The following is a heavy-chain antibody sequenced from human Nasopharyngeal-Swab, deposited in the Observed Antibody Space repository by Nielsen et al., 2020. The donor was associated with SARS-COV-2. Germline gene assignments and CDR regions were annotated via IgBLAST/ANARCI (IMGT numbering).Heavy chain of an antibody. V-gene: IGHV3-21*01. CDR3: VRGDYRDI. CDR2: IDSSDSTK. J-gene: IGHJ3*02. Sequence: GESLKISCAASGFTFRSSTMNWVRQAPGEGLEWVSSIDSSDSTKHYADSVRGRFTISRDNAKNSLYLQMNSLRVEDTAVYYCVRGDYRDIWGQGTMVTVSS. CDR1: GFTFRSST. D-gene: IGHD4/OR15-4a*01.